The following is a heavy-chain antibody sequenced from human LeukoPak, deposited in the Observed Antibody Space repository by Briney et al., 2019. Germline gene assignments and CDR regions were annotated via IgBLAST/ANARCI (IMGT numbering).Heavy chain of an antibody. V-gene: IGHV3-74*01. Sequence: GGSLRLSCAASGNYWMHWVRQVPGKGLVWVSHINSDGSWTSYADSVKGRFTISRDNSKNTLFLQMNSLRAEDTAVYYCAKDKDYFWGSYRHYYFDYWGQGTLVTVSS. J-gene: IGHJ4*02. CDR2: INSDGSWT. CDR3: AKDKDYFWGSYRHYYFDY. D-gene: IGHD3-16*02. CDR1: GNYW.